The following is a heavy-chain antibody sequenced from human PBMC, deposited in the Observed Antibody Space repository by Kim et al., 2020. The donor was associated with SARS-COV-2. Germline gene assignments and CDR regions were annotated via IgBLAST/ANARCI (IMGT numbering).Heavy chain of an antibody. CDR1: GFTFSDHY. J-gene: IGHJ6*02. D-gene: IGHD2-8*01. V-gene: IGHV3-72*01. CDR3: ARDKITIGDQAGRGGMDV. Sequence: GGSLRLSCAASGFTFSDHYMDWVRQAPGKGLEWVGRTRNKANSYTTEYAASVKGRFTISRDDSKNSLYLQMNSLKTEDTAVYYCARDKITIGDQAGRGGMDVWGQGTTVTVSS. CDR2: TRNKANSYTT.